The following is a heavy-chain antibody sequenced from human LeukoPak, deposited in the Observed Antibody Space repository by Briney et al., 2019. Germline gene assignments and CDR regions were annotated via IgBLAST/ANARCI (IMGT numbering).Heavy chain of an antibody. CDR2: ISGSGGST. Sequence: PGGSLRLSRAASGFTFSSYAMSWVRQAPGKGLEWVSAISGSGGSTYYADSVKGRFTISRDNSKNTLYLQMNSLRAEDTAVYYCAKDYYDSSGYYRFDYWGQGTLVTVSS. V-gene: IGHV3-23*01. D-gene: IGHD3-22*01. CDR1: GFTFSSYA. CDR3: AKDYYDSSGYYRFDY. J-gene: IGHJ4*02.